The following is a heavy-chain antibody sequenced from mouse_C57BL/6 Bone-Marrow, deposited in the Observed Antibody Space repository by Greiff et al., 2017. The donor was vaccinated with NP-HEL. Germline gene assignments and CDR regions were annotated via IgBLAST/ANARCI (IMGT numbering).Heavy chain of an antibody. CDR3: AGGAY. Sequence: VQLQQSGAELVKPGASVKISCKASGYDFSNYWMTWVKQRPGKGLEWVGQIYPGDGDTNYHGKFKDKATLTADKTSSTAYMRLSRLTSEDSAVYFCAGGAYWGQGTLVTVSA. V-gene: IGHV1-80*01. J-gene: IGHJ3*01. CDR1: GYDFSNYW. CDR2: IYPGDGDT.